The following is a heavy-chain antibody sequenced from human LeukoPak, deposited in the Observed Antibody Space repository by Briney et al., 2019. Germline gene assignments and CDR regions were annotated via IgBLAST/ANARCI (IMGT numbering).Heavy chain of an antibody. CDR3: ARGGGSSWYEAFDY. Sequence: ASVKVSCKASGYSFTGHYLHWVRQAPGQGLEWMGWINPNSGGTNYAQKFQGWVTMTRDTSISTAYMELSRLRSDDTAVYYCARGGGSSWYEAFDYWGQGTLVTVSS. D-gene: IGHD6-13*01. CDR1: GYSFTGHY. CDR2: INPNSGGT. J-gene: IGHJ4*02. V-gene: IGHV1-2*04.